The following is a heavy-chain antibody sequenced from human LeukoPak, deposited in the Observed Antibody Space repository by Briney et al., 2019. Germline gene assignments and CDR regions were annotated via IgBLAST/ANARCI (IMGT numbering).Heavy chain of an antibody. CDR2: ISSGSTYT. CDR3: ARGDYGGDYFDY. J-gene: IGHJ4*02. D-gene: IGHD4-23*01. V-gene: IGHV3-11*05. Sequence: SGGSLRLSCEVSGFTFSDHYMSWIRQAPGKRLEWVSYISSGSTYTNYADSVEGRFTISRDNAKDSLYLQMNSLRAEDTAVYYCARGDYGGDYFDYWGQGTLVTVSS. CDR1: GFTFSDHY.